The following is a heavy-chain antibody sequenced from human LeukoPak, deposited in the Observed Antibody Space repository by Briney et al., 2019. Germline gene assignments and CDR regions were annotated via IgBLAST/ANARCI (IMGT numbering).Heavy chain of an antibody. J-gene: IGHJ4*02. D-gene: IGHD6-13*01. CDR2: ISGSGGST. Sequence: GGSLRLSCAASGFTFSSYAMSWVRQAPGKGLEWVSAISGSGGSTYYADSVKGRFTISRDNAKNSLYLQMNSLRAEDTAVYYCAREQLVPYFDYWGQGTLVTVSS. CDR3: AREQLVPYFDY. V-gene: IGHV3-23*01. CDR1: GFTFSSYA.